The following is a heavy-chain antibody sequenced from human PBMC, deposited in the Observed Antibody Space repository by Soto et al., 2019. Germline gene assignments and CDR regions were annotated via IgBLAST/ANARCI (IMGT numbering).Heavy chain of an antibody. CDR3: AASRIVVVPAAWVY. Sequence: TSETLSLTCAVSGGSISSSNWWSWVRQPPGKGLEWIGEIYHSGSTNYNASLKSRVTISVDKSKNQFSMKLSSVTAADTAVYYCAASRIVVVPAAWVYWGQGTLVTVYS. J-gene: IGHJ4*02. V-gene: IGHV4-4*02. CDR1: GGSISSSNW. CDR2: IYHSGST. D-gene: IGHD2-2*01.